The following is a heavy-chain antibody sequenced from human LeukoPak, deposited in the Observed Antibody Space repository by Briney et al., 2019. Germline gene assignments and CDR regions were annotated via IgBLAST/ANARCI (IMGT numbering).Heavy chain of an antibody. Sequence: SETLSLTCAVYGGSFSGYYWSWIRQPPGKGLEWIGSIYYSGSTYYNPSLKSRVTISVDTSKNQFSLKLSSVTAADTAVYYCASRIAARPFDYWGQGTLVTVSS. CDR1: GGSFSGYY. V-gene: IGHV4-34*01. CDR2: IYYSGST. CDR3: ASRIAARPFDY. J-gene: IGHJ4*02. D-gene: IGHD6-6*01.